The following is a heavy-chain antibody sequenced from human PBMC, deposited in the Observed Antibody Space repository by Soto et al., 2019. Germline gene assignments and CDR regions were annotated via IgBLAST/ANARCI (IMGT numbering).Heavy chain of an antibody. J-gene: IGHJ4*01. V-gene: IGHV1-8*01. Sequence: QVQLVQSGAEVENPGASVKVSCKASGYTFTSYDINWVRKATGQGLEWMGWMNPNSGNTGYAQKFQGRVTMTRNTSMNPAYMALSSLRSEDTAVYYCAIPVYCSGCSCYSFDYWGHGTLVTVSS. D-gene: IGHD2-15*01. CDR3: AIPVYCSGCSCYSFDY. CDR2: MNPNSGNT. CDR1: GYTFTSYD.